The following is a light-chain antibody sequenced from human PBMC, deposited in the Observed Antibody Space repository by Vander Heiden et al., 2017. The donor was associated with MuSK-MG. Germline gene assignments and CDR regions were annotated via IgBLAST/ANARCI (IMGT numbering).Light chain of an antibody. V-gene: IGKV3-20*01. CDR3: QQGGSSPLT. Sequence: PGERATVSCRASQSVSSTSLTWYQQRLGQAPRLLIYSASSRATGIPDRFSASGSGTDFTLTISRLEPEDFAVYYCQQGGSSPLTFGGGTKVEIK. J-gene: IGKJ4*01. CDR2: SAS. CDR1: QSVSSTS.